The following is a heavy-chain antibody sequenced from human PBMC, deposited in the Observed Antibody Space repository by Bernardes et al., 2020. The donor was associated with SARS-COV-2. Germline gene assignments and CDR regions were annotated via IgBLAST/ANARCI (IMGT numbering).Heavy chain of an antibody. J-gene: IGHJ6*02. V-gene: IGHV3-7*03. CDR2: IKQDGSEK. D-gene: IGHD3-10*01. Sequence: GGSLRLSCAASGFIFSSYWMNWVRQAPGKGLEWVANIKQDGSEKYYVDSLKGRFTISRDNAKNSLYLQINSLRAEDTAVYYCARDEGRFEEGLFYYYGLNVWGQGTTVTVSS. CDR1: GFIFSSYW. CDR3: ARDEGRFEEGLFYYYGLNV.